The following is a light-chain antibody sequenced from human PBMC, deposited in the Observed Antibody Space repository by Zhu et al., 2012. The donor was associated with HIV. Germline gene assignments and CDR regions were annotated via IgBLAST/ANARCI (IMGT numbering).Light chain of an antibody. Sequence: DIQMTQSPSTLSASVGDTVTITCRASQSIGRWLAWYQQKPGKAPKFLIFEASRLQSGVPSRFSGSGSDTEFTLTISSLQPDDFATYSCQQYYTPSYNFGQGTKLQI. CDR1: QSIGRW. CDR3: QQYYTPSYN. J-gene: IGKJ2*01. CDR2: EAS. V-gene: IGKV1-5*03.